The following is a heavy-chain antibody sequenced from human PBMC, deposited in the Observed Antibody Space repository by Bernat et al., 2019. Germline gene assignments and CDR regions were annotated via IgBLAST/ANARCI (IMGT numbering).Heavy chain of an antibody. Sequence: QVQLVESGGGVVQPGRSLRLSCAASGFTFSSYGMHWVRQAPGKGLEWVAPIWYDGSNKYYADSVKGRFTITRDNSKNTLYLQMNSLRAEDTAVYYCAREVSSGWNFDYWGQGTLATVSS. J-gene: IGHJ4*02. V-gene: IGHV3-33*01. CDR2: IWYDGSNK. CDR3: AREVSSGWNFDY. D-gene: IGHD6-19*01. CDR1: GFTFSSYG.